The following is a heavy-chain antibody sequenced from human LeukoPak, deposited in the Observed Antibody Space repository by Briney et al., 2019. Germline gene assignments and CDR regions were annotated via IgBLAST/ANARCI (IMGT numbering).Heavy chain of an antibody. J-gene: IGHJ4*02. CDR1: GFTFGDYA. V-gene: IGHV3-49*04. D-gene: IGHD6-13*01. Sequence: PGRSLRLSCTASGFTFGDYAMSWVRQAPGKGPEFVGFIRSNAYGGATAYAASVKGRFTISRDDSKRIAYLQMNSLKAEDTAVYYCKASSSWSPTDYWGQGTLVTVSS. CDR3: KASSSWSPTDY. CDR2: IRSNAYGGAT.